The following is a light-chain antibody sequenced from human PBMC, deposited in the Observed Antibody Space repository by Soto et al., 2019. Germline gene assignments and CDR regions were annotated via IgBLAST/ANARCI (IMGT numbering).Light chain of an antibody. CDR3: QQYNYWPRT. CDR1: QSVSSN. J-gene: IGKJ1*01. CDR2: GAS. V-gene: IGKV3D-15*01. Sequence: EIVMTQSPATLSVSPGERATLSCRASQSVSSNLAWYQQKPGQAPRLLIYGASTRGTGIPARFSGSASGTDFTLTISSLQSEDFAIYYCQQYNYWPRTFGQGTKVEIK.